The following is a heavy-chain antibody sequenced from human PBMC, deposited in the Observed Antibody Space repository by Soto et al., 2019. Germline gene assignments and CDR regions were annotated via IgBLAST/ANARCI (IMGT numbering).Heavy chain of an antibody. V-gene: IGHV4-30-2*01. J-gene: IGHJ6*02. CDR2: IYNSGTT. Sequence: QLQLQESGSGLVKPSQTLSLTCAVSGGSISSGGYSWSWIRQPPGKGLEWIGYIYNSGTTYYNPSLKGRVTISVDRSKNQFSLKLSSVTAADTAVYYCARAHYGDYGYGMDVWGQGTTVTVSS. D-gene: IGHD4-17*01. CDR1: GGSISSGGYS. CDR3: ARAHYGDYGYGMDV.